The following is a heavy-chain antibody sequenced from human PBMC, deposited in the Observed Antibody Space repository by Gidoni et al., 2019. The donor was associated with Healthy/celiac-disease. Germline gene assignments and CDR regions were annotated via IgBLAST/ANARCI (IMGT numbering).Heavy chain of an antibody. D-gene: IGHD2-15*01. Sequence: QVQLVESGGGVVQPGRSLRLSCAASGFTFSSSGMHWVRQAPGKGLEWVAVIWYDGSNKYYADSVKGRFTISRDNSKNTLYLQMNSLRAEDTAVYYCARDGDDRYCSGGSCYFYLADYWGQGTLVTVSS. CDR3: ARDGDDRYCSGGSCYFYLADY. V-gene: IGHV3-33*01. J-gene: IGHJ4*02. CDR1: GFTFSSSG. CDR2: IWYDGSNK.